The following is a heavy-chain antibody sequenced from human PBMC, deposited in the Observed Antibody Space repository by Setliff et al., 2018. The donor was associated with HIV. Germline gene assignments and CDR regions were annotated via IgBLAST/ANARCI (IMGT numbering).Heavy chain of an antibody. Sequence: GASVKVSCKASGGTFSNYAISWVRQAPGQGLEWMGGIIPIFGSINYAQKFQGRVTITTDESTSTAYMELSSLRSEDTAVYYCARVPNQYLYFYGMDVWGQGTTVTVSS. CDR2: IIPIFGSI. V-gene: IGHV1-69*05. D-gene: IGHD2-8*01. CDR3: ARVPNQYLYFYGMDV. J-gene: IGHJ6*02. CDR1: GGTFSNYA.